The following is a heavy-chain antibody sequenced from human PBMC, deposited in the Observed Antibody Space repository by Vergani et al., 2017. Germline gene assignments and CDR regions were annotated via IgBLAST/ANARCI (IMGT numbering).Heavy chain of an antibody. J-gene: IGHJ4*02. CDR3: AGGDCGIFTGYRY. CDR2: INPSDGHT. Sequence: QVQVVQSGAEVKKSGASVKVSCKTSGYTFSNYYMHWVRQAPGQGLEWMGIINPSDGHTNYAQKVQGRVTMTRDTSTSTVYMELSSLRSEDTAIYYCAGGDCGIFTGYRYWGQGTLVTVSA. D-gene: IGHD3-9*01. V-gene: IGHV1-46*03. CDR1: GYTFSNYY.